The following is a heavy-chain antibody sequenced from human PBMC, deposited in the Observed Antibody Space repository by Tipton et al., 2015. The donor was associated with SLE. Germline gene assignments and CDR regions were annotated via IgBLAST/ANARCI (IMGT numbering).Heavy chain of an antibody. CDR1: GGSISSYY. J-gene: IGHJ4*02. V-gene: IGHV4-59*01. D-gene: IGHD3-22*01. Sequence: TLSLTCTVSGGSISSYYCSWIRQPPGKGLEWIGYIYYSASTNYNPSLKSRVTISVDTSKNQFSLKLSSVTAADTAVYYCARGSRTYNYDSRGYYLYDLDSGGQGTLVTVSA. CDR3: ARGSRTYNYDSRGYYLYDLDS. CDR2: IYYSAST.